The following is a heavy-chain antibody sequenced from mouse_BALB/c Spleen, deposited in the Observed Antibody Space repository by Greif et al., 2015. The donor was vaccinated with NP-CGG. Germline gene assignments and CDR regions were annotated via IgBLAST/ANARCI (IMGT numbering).Heavy chain of an antibody. Sequence: EVKLEESGGGLVKPGGSLKLSCAASGFAFSSYDMSWVRQTPEKRLEWVAYISSGGGSTYYPDTVKGRFTISRDNAKNTLYLQMSSLKSEDTAMYYCARHIKLGLCYFDYWGQGTTLTVSS. V-gene: IGHV5-12-1*01. CDR1: GFAFSSYD. J-gene: IGHJ2*01. CDR2: ISSGGGST. D-gene: IGHD4-1*01. CDR3: ARHIKLGLCYFDY.